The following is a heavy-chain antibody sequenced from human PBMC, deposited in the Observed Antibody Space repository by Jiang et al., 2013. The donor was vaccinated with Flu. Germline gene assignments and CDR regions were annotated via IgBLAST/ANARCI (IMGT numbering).Heavy chain of an antibody. Sequence: PGGSLRLSCAASGFTFSSYAMSWVRQAPGKGLEWVSAISGSGGSTYYADSVKGRFTISRDNSKNTLYLQMNSLRAEDTAVYYCAKGGLIAVREYYFDYWGQGTLVTVSS. CDR3: AKGGLIAVREYYFDY. V-gene: IGHV3-23*01. D-gene: IGHD6-6*01. J-gene: IGHJ4*02. CDR1: GFTFSSYA. CDR2: ISGSGGST.